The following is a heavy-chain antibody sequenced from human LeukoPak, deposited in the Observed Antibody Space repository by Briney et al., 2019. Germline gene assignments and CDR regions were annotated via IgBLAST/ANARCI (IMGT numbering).Heavy chain of an antibody. V-gene: IGHV4-34*01. J-gene: IGHJ4*02. CDR3: ARGRAVTKYQGLIDY. Sequence: SETLSLTCAVYGGSFSGYYWNWLRQPPGKGLEWIGEINHSGSTNHNPPLKSRVTISVDTSKNQFSLKLSSVTAADTAVYYCARGRAVTKYQGLIDYWGQGALVTVSS. CDR2: INHSGST. CDR1: GGSFSGYY. D-gene: IGHD4-17*01.